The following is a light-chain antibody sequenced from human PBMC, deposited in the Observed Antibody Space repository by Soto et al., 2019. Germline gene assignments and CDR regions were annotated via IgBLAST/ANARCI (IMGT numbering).Light chain of an antibody. J-gene: IGKJ5*01. CDR1: QSVSSNY. V-gene: IGKV3-11*01. Sequence: EVVLTQSPATLSLSPGERATLSCRASQSVSSNYLAWYQQKPGQAPRLLIYDASNRATGIPARFSGTGSGTDFTLTINNLENEDFAVYYCQVRTNWSIAFGRGTRLEIK. CDR2: DAS. CDR3: QVRTNWSIA.